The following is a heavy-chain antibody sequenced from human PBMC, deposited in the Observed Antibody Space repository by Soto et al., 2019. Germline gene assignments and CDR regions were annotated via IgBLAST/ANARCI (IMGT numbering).Heavy chain of an antibody. CDR1: GYTFTSYG. D-gene: IGHD1-26*01. CDR3: ARVVGALGHWFDP. Sequence: QVQLVQSGAEVKKPGASVKVSCKASGYTFTSYGISWVREAPGQGLEWMGRISAYNGNTHYAQKLQGRVTMTTDTSTSTAYRELRSLRSDDTAVYYCARVVGALGHWFDPWGQGPLVTVSS. V-gene: IGHV1-18*01. J-gene: IGHJ5*02. CDR2: ISAYNGNT.